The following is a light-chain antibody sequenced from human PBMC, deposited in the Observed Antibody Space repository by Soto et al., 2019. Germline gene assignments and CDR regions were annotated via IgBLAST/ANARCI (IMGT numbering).Light chain of an antibody. Sequence: DIVMTQSPDSLAVSLGERATINCKSSQNLLYDSNNKNYLAWYQQRPGQPPKLLIYWASTRESGVPDRFSGSGSGTDFTFTISSLQAEDVAVYYCQQYYDVPPAFGQGTRVEI. CDR2: WAS. CDR1: QNLLYDSNNKNY. J-gene: IGKJ2*01. V-gene: IGKV4-1*01. CDR3: QQYYDVPPA.